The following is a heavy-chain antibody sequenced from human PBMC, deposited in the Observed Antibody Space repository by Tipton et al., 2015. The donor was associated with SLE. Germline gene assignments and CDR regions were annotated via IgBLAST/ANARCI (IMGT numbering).Heavy chain of an antibody. CDR2: ISYDGINK. D-gene: IGHD6-25*01. Sequence: SLRLSCAASGFTFSRFAMHWVRQAPGKGPEWVAVISYDGINKYYADSVKGRFTISRDNSKNTLYLQMNSLRAEDTAFYYCARDRHSSGGLYFYYYYGMDVWGQGTTVTVFS. CDR3: ARDRHSSGGLYFYYYYGMDV. J-gene: IGHJ6*02. V-gene: IGHV3-30*04. CDR1: GFTFSRFA.